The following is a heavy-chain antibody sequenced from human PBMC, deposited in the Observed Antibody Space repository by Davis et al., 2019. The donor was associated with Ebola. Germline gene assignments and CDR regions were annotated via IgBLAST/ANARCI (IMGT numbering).Heavy chain of an antibody. J-gene: IGHJ3*02. V-gene: IGHV3-64*01. CDR3: ARWGAYCSSTSCPPARAFDI. Sequence: PGGSLRLSCAASGFTFSSYAMHWVRQAPGKGLEYVSAISTNGGSTYYANSVKGRFTISRDNSKNTLYLQMGSLRAEDMAVYYCARWGAYCSSTSCPPARAFDIWGQGTMVTVSS. CDR2: ISTNGGST. CDR1: GFTFSSYA. D-gene: IGHD2-2*01.